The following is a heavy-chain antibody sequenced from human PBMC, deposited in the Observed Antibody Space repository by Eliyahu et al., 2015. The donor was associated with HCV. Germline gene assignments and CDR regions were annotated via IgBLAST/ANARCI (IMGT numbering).Heavy chain of an antibody. CDR2: INPSGGST. J-gene: IGHJ1*01. CDR3: ARGEYHYDTTGLYQH. V-gene: IGHV1-46*04. D-gene: IGHD3-22*01. CDR1: GYTFTSYY. Sequence: QVQLVQSGAEVKKPGASVKVSCKASGYTFTSYYMHWVRQAPGQGLEWMGIINPSGGSTSYAQRLQGRVTMTRDTSTSTVYMELSSLRSEDTAVYYCARGEYHYDTTGLYQHWGQGTLVIVSS.